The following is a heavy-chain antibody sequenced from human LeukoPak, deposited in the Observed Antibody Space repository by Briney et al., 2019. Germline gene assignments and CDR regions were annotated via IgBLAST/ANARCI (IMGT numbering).Heavy chain of an antibody. V-gene: IGHV4-38-2*02. CDR2: VYQSGHA. Sequence: PSETLSLTCKVSDYSVRSDLHWSWIRQSPGRGLEWIASVYQSGHAYYSPSLKSRVLISFDTSKKELSLKINSVTATDTVLYYCASLRFGDSYFDLWGQGTQVTVSS. CDR3: ASLRFGDSYFDL. D-gene: IGHD3-10*01. J-gene: IGHJ4*02. CDR1: DYSVRSDLH.